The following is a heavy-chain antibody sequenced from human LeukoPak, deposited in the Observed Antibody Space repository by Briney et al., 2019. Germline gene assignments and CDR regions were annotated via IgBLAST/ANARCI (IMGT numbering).Heavy chain of an antibody. CDR3: ARDRGRFGDWDTNWYFDL. CDR2: IYYSGST. J-gene: IGHJ2*01. Sequence: SQTLSLTCTVSGGSISSGDYYWSWIRQPPGKGLEWIGNIYYSGSTYYNPSLKSRVTISVDTSKNQFSLKLGSVTAADTAVYYCARDRGRFGDWDTNWYFDLWGRGTLVTVSS. V-gene: IGHV4-30-4*01. D-gene: IGHD3-10*01. CDR1: GGSISSGDYY.